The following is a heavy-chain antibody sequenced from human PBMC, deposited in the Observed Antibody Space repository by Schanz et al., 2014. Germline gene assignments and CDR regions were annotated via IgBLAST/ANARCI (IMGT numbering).Heavy chain of an antibody. D-gene: IGHD3-9*01. V-gene: IGHV1-18*01. J-gene: IGHJ4*02. Sequence: QVQVVQSGAELKKPGASVKVSCKASGYTFSSHGIHWLRQAPGQGLEWVGWISAYNGNTKYPQKLQGRVTMTTDTSTSTAYMELRSLRSDDTAVYYCARDAADFYDILTEEDYWGQGTLVTVSS. CDR2: ISAYNGNT. CDR3: ARDAADFYDILTEEDY. CDR1: GYTFSSHG.